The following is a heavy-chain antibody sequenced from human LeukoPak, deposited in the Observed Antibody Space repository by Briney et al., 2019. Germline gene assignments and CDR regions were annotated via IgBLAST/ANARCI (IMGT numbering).Heavy chain of an antibody. Sequence: PSETLSLTCAVSGGSISSYYWSWIRQPPGKGLEWIGYIHYGGSTNYNPSLKSRVTISVDTSKNQFSLKLSSVTAADTAVYYCAGTFITMIVVVRKLGAFDIWGQGTMVTVSS. V-gene: IGHV4-59*12. D-gene: IGHD3-22*01. CDR2: IHYGGST. J-gene: IGHJ3*02. CDR1: GGSISSYY. CDR3: AGTFITMIVVVRKLGAFDI.